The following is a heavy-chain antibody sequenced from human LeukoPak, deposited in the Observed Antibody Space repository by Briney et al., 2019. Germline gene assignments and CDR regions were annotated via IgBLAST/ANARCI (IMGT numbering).Heavy chain of an antibody. CDR3: AGTKGYCSGGSCPSRRGNYYYYMDV. D-gene: IGHD2-15*01. J-gene: IGHJ6*03. CDR1: GGSISSYY. V-gene: IGHV4-4*07. CDR2: IYTSGST. Sequence: PSETLSLTCTVSGGSISSYYWSWIRQPAGKGLEWIGRIYTSGSTNYNPSLKSRVTMSVDTSKNQFSLKLSSVTAADTAVYYCAGTKGYCSGGSCPSRRGNYYYYMDVWGKGTTVTVSS.